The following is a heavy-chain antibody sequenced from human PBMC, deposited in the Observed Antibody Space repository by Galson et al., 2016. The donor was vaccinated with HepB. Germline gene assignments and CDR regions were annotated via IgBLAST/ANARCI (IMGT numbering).Heavy chain of an antibody. CDR3: AKSSVIGPRLHLEY. D-gene: IGHD6-6*01. J-gene: IGHJ4*02. V-gene: IGHV3-23*01. CDR2: INDNGGDT. CDR1: GFIFSDNA. Sequence: SLRLSCAVSGFIFSDNATSWVRQTPEKGLEWLSTINDNGGDTYYADSVGGRFTISRDNSKSTLFLLLNSLSADDTGIYYCAKSSVIGPRLHLEYWGQGTLVTVSS.